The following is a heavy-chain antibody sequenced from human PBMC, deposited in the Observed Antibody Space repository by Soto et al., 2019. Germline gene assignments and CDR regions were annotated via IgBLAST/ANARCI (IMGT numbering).Heavy chain of an antibody. CDR2: IYYSGST. CDR1: GGSISSSSYY. Sequence: KPSKTLSLTCTVSGGSISSSSYYWGWIRQPPGKGLEWIGSIYYSGSTYYNPSLKSRVTISVDTSKNQFSLKLSSVTAADTAVYYCASRELLLFYFDYWGQGTLVTVSS. J-gene: IGHJ4*02. CDR3: ASRELLLFYFDY. V-gene: IGHV4-39*01. D-gene: IGHD1-26*01.